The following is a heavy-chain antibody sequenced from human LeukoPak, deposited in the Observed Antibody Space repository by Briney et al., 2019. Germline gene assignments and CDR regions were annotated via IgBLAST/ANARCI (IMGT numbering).Heavy chain of an antibody. D-gene: IGHD1-26*01. V-gene: IGHV4-31*03. Sequence: SETLSLTCTVSGGSISSGGYYWSWIRQHPGKGLEWIGYIYYSGSTYYNPSLKSRVTISVDTSKNQFSLKLSSVTAADTAVYYCAREVKGATYSDYFDYWGQGTLVTVSS. CDR2: IYYSGST. CDR1: GGSISSGGYY. CDR3: AREVKGATYSDYFDY. J-gene: IGHJ4*02.